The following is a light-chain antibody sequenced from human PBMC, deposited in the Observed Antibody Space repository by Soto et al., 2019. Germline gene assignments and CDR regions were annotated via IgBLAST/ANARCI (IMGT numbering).Light chain of an antibody. CDR1: QSVSSSY. CDR3: QQYGSSPPIT. V-gene: IGKV3-20*01. J-gene: IGKJ5*01. Sequence: EIVLTQSPGTLSLSPGERATLSCRASQSVSSSYLAWYQQNPGQAPRLLIYGASSRATGIPDWFSGSGSGTDFTLTISRLEPEDFAVYYCQQYGSSPPITFGQGTRLEIK. CDR2: GAS.